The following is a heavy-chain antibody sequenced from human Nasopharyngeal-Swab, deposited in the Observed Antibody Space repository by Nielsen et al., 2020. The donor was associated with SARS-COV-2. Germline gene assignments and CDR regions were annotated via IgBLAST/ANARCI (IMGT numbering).Heavy chain of an antibody. CDR1: GFTFSSYE. CDR2: ISSSGSTI. D-gene: IGHD6-6*01. CDR3: ARGWEYSSSSPNWFDP. Sequence: GESLKISCAASGFTFSSYEMNWVRQAPGKGLEWVSYISSSGSTIYYADSVKGRFTISRDNAKNSLYLQMNSLRAEDTAVYYCARGWEYSSSSPNWFDPWGQGTLVTVSP. J-gene: IGHJ5*02. V-gene: IGHV3-48*03.